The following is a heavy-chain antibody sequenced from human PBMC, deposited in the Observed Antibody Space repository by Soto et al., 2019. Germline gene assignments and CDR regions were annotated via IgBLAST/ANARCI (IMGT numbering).Heavy chain of an antibody. D-gene: IGHD3-10*01. CDR3: ARAGFSYGHLLF. CDR2: VFYSGAT. J-gene: IGHJ4*02. V-gene: IGHV4-30-4*01. Sequence: GPEGASETLSLTCNVPGGPIKTGDYYWNWIRQPPGKGLEWIGYVFYSGATNYSPSLKSRAAISMDTSKNQFSLSLTSVTAADTAVYYCARAGFSYGHLLFWGQGIRVTVS. CDR1: GGPIKTGDYY.